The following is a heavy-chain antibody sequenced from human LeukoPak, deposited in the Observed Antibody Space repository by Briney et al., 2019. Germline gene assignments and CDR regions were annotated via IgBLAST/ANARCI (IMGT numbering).Heavy chain of an antibody. CDR1: GGSISSYY. V-gene: IGHV4-4*07. J-gene: IGHJ4*02. Sequence: SETLSLTCTVSGGSISSYYWSWIRQPAGKGLEWIGRIYTSGSTNYNPSLKSRVTMSVDTSKNQFSLKLSSVTAADTAVYYCAKTNFVFGEYYFDYWGQGTLVTVSS. CDR2: IYTSGST. D-gene: IGHD3-10*01. CDR3: AKTNFVFGEYYFDY.